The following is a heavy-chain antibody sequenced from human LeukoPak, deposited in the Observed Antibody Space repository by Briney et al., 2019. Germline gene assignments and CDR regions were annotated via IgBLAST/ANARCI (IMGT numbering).Heavy chain of an antibody. D-gene: IGHD6-6*01. CDR2: IYSSGSTT. Sequence: GGSLRLSCVASGFTFRSYEMNWVRQAPGKGLEWIAYIYSSGSTTYYADSVKGRFTISRDNAKNSLYLQMNSLRAEDTAVYYCATSGLESYYFDYWGQGTLVTVSS. J-gene: IGHJ4*02. CDR1: GFTFRSYE. V-gene: IGHV3-48*03. CDR3: ATSGLESYYFDY.